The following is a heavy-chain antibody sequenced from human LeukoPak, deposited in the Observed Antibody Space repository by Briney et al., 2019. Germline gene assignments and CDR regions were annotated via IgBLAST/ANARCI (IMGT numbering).Heavy chain of an antibody. CDR2: IYYSGST. CDR3: ARLYCSSTSCYTLDY. J-gene: IGHJ4*02. CDR1: GGSISSYY. D-gene: IGHD2-2*02. Sequence: PSETLSLTCTVSGGSISSYYWSWIRQPPGKGLEWIGYIYYSGSTNYHPSLKSRVTISVDTSKNKFSLKLSSVTAADTAVYYCARLYCSSTSCYTLDYWGQGTLVTVSS. V-gene: IGHV4-59*01.